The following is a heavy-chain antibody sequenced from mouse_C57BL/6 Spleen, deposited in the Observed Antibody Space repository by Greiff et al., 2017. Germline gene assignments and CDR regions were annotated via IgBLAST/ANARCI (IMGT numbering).Heavy chain of an antibody. CDR2: IYPGDGDT. J-gene: IGHJ4*01. CDR1: GYAFSSSW. CDR3: ARTCYDDDDEDYAKDY. V-gene: IGHV1-82*01. Sequence: QVQLQQSGPELVKPGASVKISCKASGYAFSSSWMNWVKQRPGKGLEWIGRIYPGDGDTNYNGKFKGKGTLTADKSSSTAYMQLSSLTSADSAVYDCARTCYDDDDEDYAKDYWGKGTSVTVSS. D-gene: IGHD2-4*01.